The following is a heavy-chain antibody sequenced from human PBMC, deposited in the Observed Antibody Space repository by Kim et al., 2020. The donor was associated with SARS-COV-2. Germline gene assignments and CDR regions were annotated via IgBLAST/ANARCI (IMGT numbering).Heavy chain of an antibody. CDR3: ARESVSRQWLVRPVSYYYDGMGV. CDR1: GFTFSSYW. CDR2: MNSDGSST. J-gene: IGHJ6*02. V-gene: IGHV3-74*01. D-gene: IGHD6-19*01. Sequence: GGSLRLSCAASGFTFSSYWMHWVRQAPGKGLVWVSRMNSDGSSTSYADSVKGRFTISRDKAKNTPYLQMNRLRAEDTSMYYYARESVSRQWLVRPVSYYYDGMGVWGQGAPVSVSS.